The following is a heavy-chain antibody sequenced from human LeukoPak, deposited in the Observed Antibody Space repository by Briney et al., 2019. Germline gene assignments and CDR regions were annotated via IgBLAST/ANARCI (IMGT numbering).Heavy chain of an antibody. D-gene: IGHD3-10*01. CDR1: GGTFISYA. Sequence: GASVKVSCKASGGTFISYAISWVRQAPGQGLEWLGGIIPIVGTANYAQKFQGSVTITTDESTSTAYMELSSLRAEDTAVYYCARDFDDGSGHYYFDYWGQGTLVTVSS. CDR2: IIPIVGTA. J-gene: IGHJ4*02. V-gene: IGHV1-69*05. CDR3: ARDFDDGSGHYYFDY.